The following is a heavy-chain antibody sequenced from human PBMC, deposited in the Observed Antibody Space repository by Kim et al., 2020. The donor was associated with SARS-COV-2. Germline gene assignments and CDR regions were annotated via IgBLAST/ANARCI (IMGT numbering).Heavy chain of an antibody. Sequence: ASVKVSCKASGYTFTLYAMQWVRQAPGQRPEWMGYINGGNGDTKYSQNFQGRVTFTRDKSATTFYMELSSLISEDTAVYYCARDLLSDREFLLDYWGQGALVTVSS. V-gene: IGHV1-3*01. CDR3: ARDLLSDREFLLDY. J-gene: IGHJ4*02. D-gene: IGHD3-10*01. CDR2: INGGNGDT. CDR1: GYTFTLYA.